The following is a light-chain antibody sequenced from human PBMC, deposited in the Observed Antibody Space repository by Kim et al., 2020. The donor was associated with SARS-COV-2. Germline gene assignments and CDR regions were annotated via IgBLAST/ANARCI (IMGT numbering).Light chain of an antibody. V-gene: IGLV2-14*03. CDR2: DVD. Sequence: GQLITIACTGTTSDVNGYIYVSWYQQHPGKAPRLMIYDVDNRPSGVSTRFSGSKSGNTASLTISGLQAEDEADYYCSSYASSNNPLFGGGTQLTVL. CDR3: SSYASSNNPL. CDR1: TSDVNGYIY. J-gene: IGLJ2*01.